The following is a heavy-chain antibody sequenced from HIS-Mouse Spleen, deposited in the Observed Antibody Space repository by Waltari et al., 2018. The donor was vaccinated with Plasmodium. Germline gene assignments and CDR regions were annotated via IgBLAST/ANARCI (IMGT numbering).Heavy chain of an antibody. D-gene: IGHD3-22*01. Sequence: QLQLQESGPGLVKPSETLSLTCTVSGGSISSSSYYWGWIRQPPGKGLEWIGSIYYSGIPSNTPPRKGRFTISVDTSKNRFSLKLSSVTAADTAVYYCARVPYYYDSSGYGMGWFDPWGQGTLVTVSS. J-gene: IGHJ5*02. V-gene: IGHV4-39*07. CDR2: IYYSGIP. CDR1: GGSISSSSYY. CDR3: ARVPYYYDSSGYGMGWFDP.